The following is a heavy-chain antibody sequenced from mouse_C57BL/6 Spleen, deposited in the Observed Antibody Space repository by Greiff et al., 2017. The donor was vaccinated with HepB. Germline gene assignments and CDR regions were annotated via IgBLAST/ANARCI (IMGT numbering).Heavy chain of an antibody. J-gene: IGHJ4*01. CDR1: GYAFTNYL. Sequence: VQLQESGAELVRPGTSVKVSCKASGYAFTNYLLEWVKQRPGQGLEWIGVINPGSGGTNYNEKFKGKATLTADKSSSTAYMQLSSLTSEDSAVYFCARSPDGNYDYAMDYWGQGTSVTVSS. V-gene: IGHV1-54*01. CDR3: ARSPDGNYDYAMDY. D-gene: IGHD2-1*01. CDR2: INPGSGGT.